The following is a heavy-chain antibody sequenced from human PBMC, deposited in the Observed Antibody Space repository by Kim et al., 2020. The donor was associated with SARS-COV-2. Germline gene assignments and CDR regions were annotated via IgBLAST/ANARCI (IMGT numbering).Heavy chain of an antibody. Sequence: GESLKISCKGSGYSFTSYWISWVRQMPGKGLEWMGRIDPSDSYTNYSPSFQGHVTISADKSISTAYLQWSSLKASDTAMYYCARQVWGSYRYSGEHFDYWGQGTLVTVSS. CDR3: ARQVWGSYRYSGEHFDY. V-gene: IGHV5-10-1*01. J-gene: IGHJ4*02. D-gene: IGHD3-16*02. CDR1: GYSFTSYW. CDR2: IDPSDSYT.